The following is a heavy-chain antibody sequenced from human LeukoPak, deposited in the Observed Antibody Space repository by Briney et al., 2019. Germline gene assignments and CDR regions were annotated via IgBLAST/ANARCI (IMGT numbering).Heavy chain of an antibody. CDR2: IIPIFGTA. D-gene: IGHD3-22*01. CDR3: ARGRRTYYYEEWAAFDI. Sequence: SVKVSCKASGYTFTSYGISWVRQAPGQGLEWMGGIIPIFGTANYAQKFQGRVTITADESTSTAYMELSSLRSEDTAVYYCARGRRTYYYEEWAAFDIWGQGTMVTVSS. J-gene: IGHJ3*02. V-gene: IGHV1-69*13. CDR1: GYTFTSYG.